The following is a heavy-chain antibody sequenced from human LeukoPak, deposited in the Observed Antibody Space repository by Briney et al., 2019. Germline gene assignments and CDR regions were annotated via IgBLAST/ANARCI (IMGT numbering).Heavy chain of an antibody. Sequence: GGSLRLSCAASGFTFSSYSMNWVRQAPGKGLEWVSSISSSSSYIYYADSVKGRFTISRDNAKNSLYLQMNSLRAEDTAVYYCAKARSGSYYRSGGDYWGQGTLVTVSS. D-gene: IGHD1-26*01. V-gene: IGHV3-21*01. CDR1: GFTFSSYS. J-gene: IGHJ4*02. CDR2: ISSSSSYI. CDR3: AKARSGSYYRSGGDY.